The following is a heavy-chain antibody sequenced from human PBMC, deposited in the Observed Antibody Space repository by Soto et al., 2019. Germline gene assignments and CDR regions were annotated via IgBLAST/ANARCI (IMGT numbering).Heavy chain of an antibody. V-gene: IGHV4-59*11. D-gene: IGHD5-12*01. Sequence: QVHLQESGPGLVKPSETLSLTCTVSGDSISSHYWNWIRQTPGKGLEWIGYIYYSGSSNQNPSLNSLVYISIEPSKNMFSLKLSSMIVADTAVYYCAGGATNPGLFNIWGQGTMVTVSS. J-gene: IGHJ3*02. CDR1: GDSISSHY. CDR2: IYYSGSS. CDR3: AGGATNPGLFNI.